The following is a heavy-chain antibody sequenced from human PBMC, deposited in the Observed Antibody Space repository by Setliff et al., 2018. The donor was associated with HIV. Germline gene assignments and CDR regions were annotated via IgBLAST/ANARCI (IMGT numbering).Heavy chain of an antibody. V-gene: IGHV5-51*01. J-gene: IGHJ3*02. CDR1: RYSFTNYW. Sequence: PGESLKVSCTGSRYSFTNYWIAWVRQMPGRGLEWMGIIYPGDSDTRYSPSFQGQVTISADKSISTAYLQWSSLKASDTAMYYCARQGDYHILTGYYSGPHDAFDIWGQGTMVTVSS. CDR3: ARQGDYHILTGYYSGPHDAFDI. D-gene: IGHD3-9*01. CDR2: IYPGDSDT.